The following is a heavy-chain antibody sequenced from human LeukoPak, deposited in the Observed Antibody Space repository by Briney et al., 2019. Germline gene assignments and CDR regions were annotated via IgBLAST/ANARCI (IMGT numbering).Heavy chain of an antibody. CDR1: GGSLSSYF. V-gene: IGHV4-59*08. CDR3: ARVLLVRGVFYYHGMDV. Sequence: PSETMSLTCTVSGGSLSSYFWSWIRQPPGKGLEWIGYIYYSGSTNYNPSLKNRATISIDTSKNQFSLKLTSVTPADTAVYYCARVLLVRGVFYYHGMDVWGQGTTVTVSS. J-gene: IGHJ6*02. CDR2: IYYSGST. D-gene: IGHD3-10*01.